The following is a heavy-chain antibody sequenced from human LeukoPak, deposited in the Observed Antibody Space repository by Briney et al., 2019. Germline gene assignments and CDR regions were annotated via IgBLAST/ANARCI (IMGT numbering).Heavy chain of an antibody. J-gene: IGHJ3*02. CDR2: VYTSGST. V-gene: IGHV4-4*07. Sequence: SETLSLTCSVSSGSISGYYWTWIRQPAGKGLEWIGRVYTSGSTHYNPSLKTRLTMSVDQSKNQFSLKLSSVTAADTAVYYCARLITGTTTAFDIWGQGTMVTVSS. CDR1: SGSISGYY. CDR3: ARLITGTTTAFDI. D-gene: IGHD1-7*01.